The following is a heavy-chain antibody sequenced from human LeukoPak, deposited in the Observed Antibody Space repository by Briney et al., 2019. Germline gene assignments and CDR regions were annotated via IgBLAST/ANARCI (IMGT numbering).Heavy chain of an antibody. V-gene: IGHV3-21*01. CDR1: GFTFSSYT. CDR3: ARDRYGDYSIDY. D-gene: IGHD4-17*01. J-gene: IGHJ4*02. CDR2: ISSITSYI. Sequence: GRSLRLSCAASGFTFSSYTMNWVRQAPGKGLEWVSSISSITSYIYYADSVKGRFTISRDNAKNSLYLQMNSLRAEDTAVYYCARDRYGDYSIDYWGQGTLVTVSS.